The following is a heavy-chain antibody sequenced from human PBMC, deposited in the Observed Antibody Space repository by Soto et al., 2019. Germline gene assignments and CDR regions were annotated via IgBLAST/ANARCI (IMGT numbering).Heavy chain of an antibody. CDR1: GGTFSSYA. Sequence: SVKVSCKASGGTFSSYAISWVRQAPGQGLEWMGGIIPIFGTANYAQKFQGRVTITADESTSTAYMELSSLRSEDTAVYYCARGDRHGPGGYFDYWGQGTLVTVS. J-gene: IGHJ4*02. CDR3: ARGDRHGPGGYFDY. V-gene: IGHV1-69*13. CDR2: IIPIFGTA.